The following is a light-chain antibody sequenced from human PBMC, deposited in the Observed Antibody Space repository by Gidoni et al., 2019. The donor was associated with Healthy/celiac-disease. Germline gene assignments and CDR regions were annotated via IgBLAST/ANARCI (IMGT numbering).Light chain of an antibody. J-gene: IGLJ2*01. CDR1: SSNIGSNY. Sequence: QPALTQPPSASGTPGQRVTISCSGSSSNIGSNYVYWYQQLPGTAPKPLIYRNNQRPSGVPDRFSGSKSGTSASLAISGLRSEDEADYYCAAWDDSLSGLVFGGGTKLTVL. CDR3: AAWDDSLSGLV. CDR2: RNN. V-gene: IGLV1-47*01.